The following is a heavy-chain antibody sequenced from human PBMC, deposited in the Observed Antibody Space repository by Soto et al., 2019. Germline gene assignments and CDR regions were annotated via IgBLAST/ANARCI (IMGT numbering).Heavy chain of an antibody. Sequence: QVQLKESGPGLVKHSETLSLICTVSGGYTSDSYWSWIRQTAAKRLEWIGRVHSSGSNYYNPSLKSRVDMSVDRSHNQISLELRSLTVADTATYYCVKNVAAVGPDWFGPWGQGTLVTVS. J-gene: IGHJ5*02. V-gene: IGHV4-4*07. CDR1: GGYTSDSY. CDR2: VHSSGSN. D-gene: IGHD6-13*01. CDR3: VKNVAAVGPDWFGP.